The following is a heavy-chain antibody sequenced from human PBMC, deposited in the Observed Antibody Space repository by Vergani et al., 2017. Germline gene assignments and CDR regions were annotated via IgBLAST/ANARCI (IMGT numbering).Heavy chain of an antibody. Sequence: QVQLQESGPGLVKPSETLSLTCTVSGYSISSGYYWGWIRQPPGKGLEWIGSIYHSGSTYYNPSLKSRVTISVDTSKNQFSLKLSSVTAADTAVYYCARGVRVSKPMGVDWGQGTLVTVSS. V-gene: IGHV4-38-2*02. CDR2: IYHSGST. CDR1: GYSISSGYY. J-gene: IGHJ4*02. D-gene: IGHD3-16*01. CDR3: ARGVRVSKPMGVD.